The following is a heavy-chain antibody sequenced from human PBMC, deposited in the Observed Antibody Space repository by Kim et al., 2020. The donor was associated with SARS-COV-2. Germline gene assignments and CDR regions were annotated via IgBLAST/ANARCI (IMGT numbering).Heavy chain of an antibody. D-gene: IGHD6-13*01. CDR2: INPNSGGT. Sequence: ASVKVSCKASGYTFTGYYMHWVRQPPGQGLEWMGRINPNSGGTNYAQKFQGRVTMTRDTSIITAYMELSRLRSDDTAVYYCARGVAAAGTDYWGQGTLVTVSS. J-gene: IGHJ4*02. V-gene: IGHV1-2*06. CDR1: GYTFTGYY. CDR3: ARGVAAAGTDY.